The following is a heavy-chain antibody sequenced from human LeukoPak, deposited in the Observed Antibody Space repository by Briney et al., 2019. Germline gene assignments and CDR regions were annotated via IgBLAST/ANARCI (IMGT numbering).Heavy chain of an antibody. J-gene: IGHJ5*02. Sequence: SVKVSCKASGGTFSSYAISWVRQAPGQGLEWMGRIIPIFGTANCAQKFQGRVTITTDESTSTAYMELSSLRSEDTAVYYCARGSANYYDSSGYPGPWGQGTLVTVSS. CDR2: IIPIFGTA. CDR3: ARGSANYYDSSGYPGP. D-gene: IGHD3-22*01. CDR1: GGTFSSYA. V-gene: IGHV1-69*05.